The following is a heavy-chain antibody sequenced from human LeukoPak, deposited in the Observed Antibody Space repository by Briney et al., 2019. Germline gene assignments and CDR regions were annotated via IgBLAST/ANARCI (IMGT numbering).Heavy chain of an antibody. D-gene: IGHD1-1*01. Sequence: ASVKVSCKASGYTFTSYDINWVRQATGQGLEWMGWMNPNSGNTGYAQKFQGRVTMTRNTSISTAYMELSSLRSEDTAVYYCARVRLILNDYYFDYWGQGTLVTVSS. V-gene: IGHV1-8*01. CDR2: MNPNSGNT. CDR3: ARVRLILNDYYFDY. CDR1: GYTFTSYD. J-gene: IGHJ4*02.